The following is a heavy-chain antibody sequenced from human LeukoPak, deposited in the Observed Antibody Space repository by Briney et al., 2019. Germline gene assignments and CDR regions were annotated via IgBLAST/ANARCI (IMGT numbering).Heavy chain of an antibody. Sequence: SETLSLTCAVYGGSFSGHYWSWIRHPPGKGLEWIGEMYHSGSTNYNPSLKSRVTISVDTSKNQFSLKLSSVTAADTAVYYCALYPRYGLLRPGFDYWGQGTLVTVSS. V-gene: IGHV4-34*01. J-gene: IGHJ4*02. D-gene: IGHD2-15*01. CDR2: MYHSGST. CDR1: GGSFSGHY. CDR3: ALYPRYGLLRPGFDY.